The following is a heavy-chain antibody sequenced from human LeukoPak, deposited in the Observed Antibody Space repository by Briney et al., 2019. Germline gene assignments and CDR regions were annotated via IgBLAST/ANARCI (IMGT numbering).Heavy chain of an antibody. J-gene: IGHJ4*02. CDR3: ARGRSGYDYYYFDY. CDR1: GGSSSSYY. CDR2: IYYSGST. V-gene: IGHV4-59*01. Sequence: SETLSLTCTFSGGSSSSYYWSWIRQPPGKGLEWIGYIYYSGSTNYNPSLKSRVTISVDTSKNQFSLKLSSVTAADTAVYYCARGRSGYDYYYFDYWGQGTLVTVSS. D-gene: IGHD5-12*01.